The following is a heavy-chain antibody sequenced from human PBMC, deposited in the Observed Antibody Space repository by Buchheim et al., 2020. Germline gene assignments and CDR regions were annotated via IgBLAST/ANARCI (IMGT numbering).Heavy chain of an antibody. D-gene: IGHD5-24*01. CDR2: IIPILGIA. Sequence: QVQLVQSGAEVKKSGSSVKVSCKASGGTFSSYTISWVRQAPGQGLEWMGRIIPILGIANYAQKFQGRVTITADKSTSTAYMELSSLRSEDTAVYYCARGRPYGRDGYHLYYYWGQGTL. CDR1: GGTFSSYT. J-gene: IGHJ4*02. V-gene: IGHV1-69*02. CDR3: ARGRPYGRDGYHLYYY.